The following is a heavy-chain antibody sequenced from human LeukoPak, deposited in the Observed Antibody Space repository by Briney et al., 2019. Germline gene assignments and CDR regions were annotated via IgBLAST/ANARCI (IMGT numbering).Heavy chain of an antibody. CDR3: AKDRRIVGADYFAY. Sequence: GGTLRLSCAASGFTFSSYGMSWVRQAPGKGLEWVSAISGSGISTYYADSVKGRFTISRDNSKNTLYLQMNSLRAEDTAVYYCAKDRRIVGADYFAYWGQGPLITVSS. CDR2: ISGSGIST. V-gene: IGHV3-23*01. D-gene: IGHD1-26*01. J-gene: IGHJ4*02. CDR1: GFTFSSYG.